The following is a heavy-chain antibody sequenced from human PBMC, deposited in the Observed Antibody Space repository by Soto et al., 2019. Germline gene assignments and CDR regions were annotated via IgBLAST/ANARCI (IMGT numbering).Heavy chain of an antibody. V-gene: IGHV3-30*18. CDR2: ISYDGSNK. CDR3: AKDRRTTVTAYFDY. J-gene: IGHJ4*02. D-gene: IGHD4-17*01. CDR1: GFTFSSYG. Sequence: QVQLVESGGGVVQPGRSLRLSCAASGFTFSSYGMHWVRQAPGKGLEWVAVISYDGSNKYYADSVKGRFTISRDNSKNTLYLQMYSLRAEDTAVYYCAKDRRTTVTAYFDYWGQGTLVTVSS.